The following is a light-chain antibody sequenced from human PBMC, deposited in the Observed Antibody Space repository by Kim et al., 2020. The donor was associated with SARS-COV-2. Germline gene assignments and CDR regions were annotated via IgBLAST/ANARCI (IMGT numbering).Light chain of an antibody. Sequence: PGKTARITCGGNNIGSKSVSWYQQKPGQAPVLVIYYDSDRPSGIPERFSGSNSGNTATLTISRVEAGDEADYYCQVWDSSSDHVVFGGGTQLTVL. J-gene: IGLJ2*01. V-gene: IGLV3-21*04. CDR3: QVWDSSSDHVV. CDR1: NIGSKS. CDR2: YDS.